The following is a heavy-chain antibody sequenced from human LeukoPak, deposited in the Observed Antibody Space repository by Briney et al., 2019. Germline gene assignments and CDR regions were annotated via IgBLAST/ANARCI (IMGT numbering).Heavy chain of an antibody. J-gene: IGHJ4*02. V-gene: IGHV3-53*01. CDR3: ARGPPYDRFDY. CDR1: GFTVSSKY. Sequence: PGGSLRLSCAAPGFTVSSKYMSWVRQAPGKGLEWVSIIYSGGSTYYADSVKGRFTISRDNSKDTLYLQMNSLRADDTAVYYCARGPPYDRFDYWGQGTLVTVSS. D-gene: IGHD3-22*01. CDR2: IYSGGST.